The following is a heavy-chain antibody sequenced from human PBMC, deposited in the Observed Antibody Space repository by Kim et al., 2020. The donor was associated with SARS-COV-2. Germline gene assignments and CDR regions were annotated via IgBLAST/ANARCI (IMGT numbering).Heavy chain of an antibody. Sequence: GGSLRLSCAASGFTFSSYGMHWVRQAPGKGLEWVAVISYDGSNKYYADSVKGRFTISRDNSKNTLYLQMNSLRAEDTAVYYCARDQHIVVVTARGAFDIWGQGTMVTVSS. CDR2: ISYDGSNK. V-gene: IGHV3-33*05. J-gene: IGHJ3*02. D-gene: IGHD2-21*02. CDR3: ARDQHIVVVTARGAFDI. CDR1: GFTFSSYG.